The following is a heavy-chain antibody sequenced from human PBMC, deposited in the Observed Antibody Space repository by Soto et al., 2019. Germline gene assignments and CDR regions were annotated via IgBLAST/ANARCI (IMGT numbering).Heavy chain of an antibody. CDR2: ISGSGGST. Sequence: EVQLLESGGGLVQPGGSLRLSCAASGFTFSNYAMSWVRQAPGKGLEWVSAISGSGGSTYYADSVKGRFTISRDNSKNTLYQQVNSLRAEDTAVYYCAKDPTASSWCRDFDYWGQGTPVTVSS. CDR3: AKDPTASSWCRDFDY. V-gene: IGHV3-23*01. J-gene: IGHJ4*02. CDR1: GFTFSNYA. D-gene: IGHD6-13*01.